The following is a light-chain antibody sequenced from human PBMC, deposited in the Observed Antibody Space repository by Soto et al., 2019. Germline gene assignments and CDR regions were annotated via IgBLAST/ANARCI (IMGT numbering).Light chain of an antibody. J-gene: IGLJ2*01. CDR3: CSYAGSSTFVV. Sequence: QSVLTQPASVSGSPGQSITISCTGTSSDVGTYNLVSWYQQHPGKAPKLMIYEGSKRPSGVSNRVSGSKSGNTAALTISGLQAEDDADYYCCSYAGSSTFVVFGGGTKVTVL. CDR2: EGS. CDR1: SSDVGTYNL. V-gene: IGLV2-23*03.